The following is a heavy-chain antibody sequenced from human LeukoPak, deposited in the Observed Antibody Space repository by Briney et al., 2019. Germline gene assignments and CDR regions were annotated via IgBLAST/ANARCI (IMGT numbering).Heavy chain of an antibody. CDR3: ARGARPDY. Sequence: SETLSLTCTVSGGSISSYYWSWIRQPPGKGLEWIGYIYYSGSTNCNPSLKSRVTISVDTSKNQFSLKLSSVTAADTAVYYCARGARPDYWGQGTLVTVSS. J-gene: IGHJ4*02. CDR2: IYYSGST. D-gene: IGHD6-6*01. CDR1: GGSISSYY. V-gene: IGHV4-59*01.